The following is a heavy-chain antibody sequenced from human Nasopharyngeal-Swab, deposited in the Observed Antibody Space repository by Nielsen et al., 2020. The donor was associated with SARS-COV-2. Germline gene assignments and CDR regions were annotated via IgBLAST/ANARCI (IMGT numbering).Heavy chain of an antibody. CDR2: IHSSGST. Sequence: SETLSPTCPVSGGSTSSYYWSWIRQPPGKGLEWIGYIHSSGSTSYNPPLKSRVTISVDTSKNQFSLKLSSVTAADTAVYYCARAQYCSGGSCYGYYYYMDVWGKGTTVTVSS. CDR1: GGSTSSYY. V-gene: IGHV4-59*01. D-gene: IGHD2-15*01. J-gene: IGHJ6*03. CDR3: ARAQYCSGGSCYGYYYYMDV.